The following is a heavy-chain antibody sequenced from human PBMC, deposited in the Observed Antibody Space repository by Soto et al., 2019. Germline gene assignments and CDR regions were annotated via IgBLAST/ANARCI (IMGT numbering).Heavy chain of an antibody. Sequence: VASVKVSCKASGYIFSYYGINWVRLAPGQGLEWMGWIIPYNDNTKYAENFQGRVTLTTDTSTNTVYMELRSLTPDDTGVYFCARKPYSHYYGMDVWGQGTSVTVSS. CDR1: GYIFSYYG. J-gene: IGHJ6*02. CDR2: IIPYNDNT. D-gene: IGHD2-21*01. V-gene: IGHV1-18*01. CDR3: ARKPYSHYYGMDV.